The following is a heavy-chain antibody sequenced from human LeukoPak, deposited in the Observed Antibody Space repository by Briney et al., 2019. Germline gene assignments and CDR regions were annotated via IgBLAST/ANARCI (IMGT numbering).Heavy chain of an antibody. CDR2: ISYDGSNK. CDR1: GFTFSSYA. Sequence: PGGSLRLSCAASGFTFSSYAMHWVRQAPGKGLEWVAVISYDGSNKYYADSVKGRFTISRDNAKNSLYLQMNSLRAEDTAVYYCARDSNYGDYGGCDYWGQGTLVTVSS. V-gene: IGHV3-30*04. J-gene: IGHJ4*02. D-gene: IGHD4-17*01. CDR3: ARDSNYGDYGGCDY.